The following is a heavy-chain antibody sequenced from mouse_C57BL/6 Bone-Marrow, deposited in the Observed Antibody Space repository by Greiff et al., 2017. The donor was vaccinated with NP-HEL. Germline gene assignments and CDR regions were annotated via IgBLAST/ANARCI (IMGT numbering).Heavy chain of an antibody. Sequence: DVMLVESGGGLVKPGGSLKLSCAASGFTFSSYAMSWVRQTPEKRLEWVATISDGGSYTYYPDNVKGRFTISRDNAKNNLYLQMSHLKSEDTAMYYCAREFLPQAYWGQGTLVTVSA. V-gene: IGHV5-4*01. CDR1: GFTFSSYA. D-gene: IGHD2-1*01. J-gene: IGHJ3*01. CDR3: AREFLPQAY. CDR2: ISDGGSYT.